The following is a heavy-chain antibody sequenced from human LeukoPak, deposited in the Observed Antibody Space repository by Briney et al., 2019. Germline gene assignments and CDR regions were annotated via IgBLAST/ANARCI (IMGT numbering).Heavy chain of an antibody. V-gene: IGHV3-30*04. J-gene: IGHJ4*02. CDR2: ISYDGSNK. CDR1: GLTFSSYA. CDR3: ARDHGIAVAGYYFDY. D-gene: IGHD6-19*01. Sequence: GGSLRLSCAASGLTFSSYAMHWVRQAPGKGLEWVAVISYDGSNKYYADSVKGRFTISRDNSKNTLYLQMNSLRAEDTAVYYCARDHGIAVAGYYFDYWGQGTLVTVSS.